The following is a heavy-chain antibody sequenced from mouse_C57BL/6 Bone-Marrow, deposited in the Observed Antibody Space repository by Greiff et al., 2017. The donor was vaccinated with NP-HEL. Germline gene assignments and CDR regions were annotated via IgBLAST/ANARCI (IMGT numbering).Heavy chain of an antibody. J-gene: IGHJ1*03. Sequence: EVMLVESGGGLVQPGGSLKLSCAASGFTFSDYYMYWVRQTPEKRLEWVAYISNGGGSTYYPDTVKGRFTISRDNAKNTLYLQMSRLKSEDTAMYYCARKLGPYWYFDVWGTGTTVTVSS. CDR2: ISNGGGST. V-gene: IGHV5-12*01. CDR3: ARKLGPYWYFDV. D-gene: IGHD4-1*01. CDR1: GFTFSDYY.